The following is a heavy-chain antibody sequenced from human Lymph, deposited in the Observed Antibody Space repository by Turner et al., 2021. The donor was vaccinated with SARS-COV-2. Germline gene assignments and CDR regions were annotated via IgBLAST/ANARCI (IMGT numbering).Heavy chain of an antibody. CDR3: TRVKYCTGSSCYGYHFDY. Sequence: EVQLVESGGGLVQQGQSMRLSCTASGFTFGDYAMSWVRQAPGKGLEWVGFIRSKAYGGTTQYAASVKGRFTISRDDSKSIAYLQMNSLKTEDTAVYYCTRVKYCTGSSCYGYHFDYLGQVPLVTVSS. CDR2: IRSKAYGGTT. D-gene: IGHD2-15*01. CDR1: GFTFGDYA. J-gene: IGHJ4*02. V-gene: IGHV3-49*04.